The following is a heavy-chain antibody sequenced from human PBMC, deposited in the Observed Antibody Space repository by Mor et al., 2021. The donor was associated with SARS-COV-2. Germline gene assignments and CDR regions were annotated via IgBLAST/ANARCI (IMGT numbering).Heavy chain of an antibody. CDR2: T. D-gene: IGHD5-12*01. CDR3: AKDARNGYRYFDA. J-gene: IGHJ4*02. V-gene: IGHV3-NL1*01. Sequence: TYYADSVKGRFTISRDKSANTVYLQMTGLRVEDTALYYCAKDARNGYRYFDAWGQGTLVTVSS.